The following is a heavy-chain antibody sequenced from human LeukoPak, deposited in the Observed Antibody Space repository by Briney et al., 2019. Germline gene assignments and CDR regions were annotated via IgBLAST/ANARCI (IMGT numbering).Heavy chain of an antibody. CDR1: VYTFTSYD. Sequence: ASVKVSCKASVYTFTSYDINWVRQATGHGLEWMGWMNPNSGNTGYAQKFQGRVTMTRNTSISTAYMELSSLRSEDTAVYYCARGSNKQCGGGIDYWGQGTLVTVSS. V-gene: IGHV1-8*01. D-gene: IGHD6-19*01. CDR3: ARGSNKQCGGGIDY. J-gene: IGHJ4*02. CDR2: MNPNSGNT.